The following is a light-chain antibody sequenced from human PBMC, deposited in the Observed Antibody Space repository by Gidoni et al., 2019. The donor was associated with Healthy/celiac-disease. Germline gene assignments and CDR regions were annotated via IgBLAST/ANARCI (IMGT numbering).Light chain of an antibody. Sequence: QPVLTQPPSASGAPGQRVTISCPGSSSNIGAGYDVHWYQQLPGTAPKLLIYGNSNRPSGGPDRFSGSKSGTSASLAITGLQAEDEADYYCQSYDSSLSGWVFGGGTKLTVL. J-gene: IGLJ3*02. V-gene: IGLV1-40*01. CDR3: QSYDSSLSGWV. CDR1: SSNIGAGYD. CDR2: GNS.